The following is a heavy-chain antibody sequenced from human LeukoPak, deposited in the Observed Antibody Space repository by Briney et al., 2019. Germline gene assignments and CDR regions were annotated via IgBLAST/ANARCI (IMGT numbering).Heavy chain of an antibody. CDR1: GYTFTSYY. J-gene: IGHJ6*04. CDR2: ISSSGSTI. V-gene: IGHV3-48*03. Sequence: SCKASGYTFTSYYMNWVRQAPGKGLEWVSYISSSGSTIYYADSVKGRFTISRDNAKNSLYLQMNSLRAEDTAVYYCAELGITMIGGVWGKGTTVTISS. D-gene: IGHD3-10*02. CDR3: AELGITMIGGV.